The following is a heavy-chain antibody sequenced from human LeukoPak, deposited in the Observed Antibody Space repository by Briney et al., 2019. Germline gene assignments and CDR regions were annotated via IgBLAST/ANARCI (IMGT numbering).Heavy chain of an antibody. J-gene: IGHJ4*02. D-gene: IGHD5-24*01. CDR1: GFTFSNFG. V-gene: IGHV3-21*01. CDR3: ARSRVGDGYNYNY. CDR2: ISSSSSYI. Sequence: GGSLRLSCAASGFTFSNFGMNWVRQAPGKGLVWVSSISSSSSYIYYADSVKGRFTISRDNAKNSLYLQMNSLRAEDTAVYYCARSRVGDGYNYNYWGQGTLVTVSS.